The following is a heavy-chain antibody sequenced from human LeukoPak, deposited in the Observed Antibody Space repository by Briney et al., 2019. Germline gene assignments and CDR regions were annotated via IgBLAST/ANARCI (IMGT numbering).Heavy chain of an antibody. CDR2: TRNKAHSYTT. D-gene: IGHD2-15*01. V-gene: IGHV3-72*01. CDR3: ARDQYCSGGTCPYGMDV. J-gene: IGHJ6*02. Sequence: GGSLRLSCAASGFSFSDHYMDWVRQAPGKGLEWVGRTRNKAHSYTTEYAASVKGRFTISRDDSKNSLYLQMNSLRTEDTAVYYCARDQYCSGGTCPYGMDVWGQGTTVTVSS. CDR1: GFSFSDHY.